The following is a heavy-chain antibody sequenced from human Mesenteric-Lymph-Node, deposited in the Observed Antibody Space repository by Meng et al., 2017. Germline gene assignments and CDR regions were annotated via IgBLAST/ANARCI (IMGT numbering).Heavy chain of an antibody. CDR3: AVVVVTATVGY. D-gene: IGHD2-21*02. CDR2: IYYSGST. CDR1: GYSISSSYY. J-gene: IGHJ4*02. V-gene: IGHV4-38-2*02. Sequence: SETLSLTCTVSGYSISSSYYWGWIRQPPGKGLEWIGTIYYSGSTYYNPSLKSRVTISVDTSKNQFSLKLSSVTAADTAVYYCAVVVVTATVGYWGQGTLGTVSS.